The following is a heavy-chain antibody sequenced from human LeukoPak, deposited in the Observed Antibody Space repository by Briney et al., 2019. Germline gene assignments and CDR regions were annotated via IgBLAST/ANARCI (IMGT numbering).Heavy chain of an antibody. CDR1: GGSFSGYY. V-gene: IGHV4-34*01. CDR3: ARGKVMTLFDY. D-gene: IGHD2-21*01. Sequence: SETLSLTCAVYGGSFSGYYWSWIRQPPGKGLEWIGEINHSGSTNYNPSLKSRVTISVDTSKNQFSLKLSSVTAADTVVYYCARGKVMTLFDYWGQGTLVTVSS. J-gene: IGHJ4*02. CDR2: INHSGST.